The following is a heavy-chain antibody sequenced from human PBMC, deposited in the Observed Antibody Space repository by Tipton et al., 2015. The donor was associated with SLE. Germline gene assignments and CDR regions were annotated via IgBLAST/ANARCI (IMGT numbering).Heavy chain of an antibody. D-gene: IGHD7-27*01. CDR2: ISYDGSNK. V-gene: IGHV3-30*04. CDR3: ARPRPGDDAFGI. Sequence: SLRLSCAASGFTFSSYAMHWVRQAPGKGLEWVAVISYDGSNKYYADSVKGRFTISRDNSKNTLYLQMNSLRAEDTAVYYCARPRPGDDAFGIWGQGTMVTVSS. CDR1: GFTFSSYA. J-gene: IGHJ3*02.